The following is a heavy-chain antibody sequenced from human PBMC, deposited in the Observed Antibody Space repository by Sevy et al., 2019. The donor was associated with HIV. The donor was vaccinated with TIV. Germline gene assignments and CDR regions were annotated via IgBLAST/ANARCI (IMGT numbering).Heavy chain of an antibody. CDR1: GFTFSSYS. J-gene: IGHJ6*02. CDR3: ARGPGGYSGYPYGMDV. Sequence: GGSLRLSCAASGFTFSSYSMNWVRQAPGKGLEWDSSISSSSSYIYYADSVKGRFTISRDNAKNSLYLQMNSLRAEDTAVYYCARGPGGYSGYPYGMDVWGQGTTVTVSS. CDR2: ISSSSSYI. D-gene: IGHD5-12*01. V-gene: IGHV3-21*01.